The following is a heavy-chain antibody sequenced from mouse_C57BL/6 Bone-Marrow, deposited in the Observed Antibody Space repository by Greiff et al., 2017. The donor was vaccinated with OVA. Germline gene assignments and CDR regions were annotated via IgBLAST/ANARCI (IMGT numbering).Heavy chain of an antibody. CDR1: GFTFNTYA. V-gene: IGHV10-3*01. CDR2: IRSKSSNYAT. D-gene: IGHD2-5*01. Sequence: EVHLVESGGGLVQPKGSLKLSCAASGFTFNTYAMHWVRQAPGKGLEWVARIRSKSSNYATYYADSVKDRFTISRDDSQSMLYLQISNLKAEDTAMYYCVRWSHYDWYFDVWGTGTTVTVSS. CDR3: VRWSHYDWYFDV. J-gene: IGHJ1*03.